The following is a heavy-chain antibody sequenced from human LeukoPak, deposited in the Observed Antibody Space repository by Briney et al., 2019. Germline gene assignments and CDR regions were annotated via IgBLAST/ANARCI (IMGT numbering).Heavy chain of an antibody. J-gene: IGHJ1*01. CDR2: TIPASWSM. CDR1: GISINPYY. Sequence: PSETLSLTCTVSGISINPYYWTWIRQPAGKGLEWIGRTIPASWSMNYNPSLKSRVTMSVDTSKNQLSLEVTSVTAADTAVYYCMKDGPSWGLLGGLGTLVTVS. V-gene: IGHV4-4*07. D-gene: IGHD3-16*01. CDR3: MKDGPSWGLL.